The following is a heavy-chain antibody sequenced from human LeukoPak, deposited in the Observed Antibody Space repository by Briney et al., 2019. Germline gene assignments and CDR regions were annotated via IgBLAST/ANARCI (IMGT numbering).Heavy chain of an antibody. J-gene: IGHJ4*02. CDR1: GGSISSYY. CDR3: TTIKRGDIFGYFDF. Sequence: SETLSLTCTVSGGSISSYYWNWIRQTPGKGLEWIGYVFDSGRTKVNPSLTSRVTLSTDTSKNQLSLRLSSVTAADTAVYYCTTIKRGDIFGYFDFWGQGILVTVSS. CDR2: VFDSGRT. V-gene: IGHV4-59*01. D-gene: IGHD5-18*01.